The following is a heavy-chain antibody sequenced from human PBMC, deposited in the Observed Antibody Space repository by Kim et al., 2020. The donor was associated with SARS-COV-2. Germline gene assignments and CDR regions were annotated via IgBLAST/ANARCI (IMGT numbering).Heavy chain of an antibody. J-gene: IGHJ4*02. V-gene: IGHV4-30-4*01. D-gene: IGHD3-22*01. CDR1: GGSISSGDYY. Sequence: SETLSLTCTVSGGSISSGDYYWSWIRQPPGKGLEWIGYIYYSGSTYYNPSLKSRVTISVDTSKNQFSLKLSSVTAADTAVYYCARDPYDSSGYYTHYFDYWGQGTLVTVSS. CDR3: ARDPYDSSGYYTHYFDY. CDR2: IYYSGST.